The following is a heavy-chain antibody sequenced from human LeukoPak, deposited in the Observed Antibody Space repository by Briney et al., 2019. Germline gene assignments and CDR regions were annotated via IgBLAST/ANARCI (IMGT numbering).Heavy chain of an antibody. Sequence: GRSLRLSCAASGFTFSSYGMHWVRQAPAKGLEWVALISFDGTNKYYADSVKGRFTISRDNSKNTLYLQMNSLRAEDTAVYYCAKDRRLQLPFDYWGQGTLVTVSS. J-gene: IGHJ4*02. CDR1: GFTFSSYG. CDR2: ISFDGTNK. V-gene: IGHV3-30*18. CDR3: AKDRRLQLPFDY. D-gene: IGHD5-24*01.